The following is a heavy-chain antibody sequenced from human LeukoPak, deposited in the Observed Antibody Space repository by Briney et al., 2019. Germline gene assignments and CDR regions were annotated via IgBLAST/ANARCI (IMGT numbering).Heavy chain of an antibody. CDR3: ARWAAAYDY. CDR2: IYHSGST. CDR1: GGSISSGGYS. Sequence: SETPSLTCAVSGGSISSGGYSWSWIRQPPGKGLEWIGYIYHSGSTYYNPSLKSRVTISVDRSKNQFSLKLSSVTAADTAVYYCARWAAAYDYWGQGTLVTVSS. D-gene: IGHD6-13*01. V-gene: IGHV4-30-2*01. J-gene: IGHJ4*02.